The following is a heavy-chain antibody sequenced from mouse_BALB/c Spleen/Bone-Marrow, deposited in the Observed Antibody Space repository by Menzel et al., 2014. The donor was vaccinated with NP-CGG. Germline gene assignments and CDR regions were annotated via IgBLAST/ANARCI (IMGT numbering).Heavy chain of an antibody. CDR2: IYPGDGDT. D-gene: IGHD2-12*01. CDR3: ARGDYRYGDFAMDY. J-gene: IGHJ4*01. Sequence: VRFVSSVKISCKASGYALSSNWMNWVKQRPGQGLEWIGQIYPGDGDTNYHGKFQGKATLTADKSSSTAYMQLSSLTSEDSAVYFCARGDYRYGDFAMDYWGQGTSVTVSS. CDR1: GYALSSNW. V-gene: IGHV1-80*01.